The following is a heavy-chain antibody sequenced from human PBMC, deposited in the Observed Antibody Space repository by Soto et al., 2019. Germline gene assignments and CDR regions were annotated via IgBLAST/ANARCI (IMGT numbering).Heavy chain of an antibody. Sequence: WGPLRLSCVASGFTSSNYWMHWVRQAPGKGLEWVANIKQDGSEKNYVDSVKGRFTISRDNAKNSLYLQMNSLRAEDTAVYYCAGSTSSWGVWGKGTTVTVSS. CDR2: IKQDGSEK. CDR3: AGSTSSWGV. D-gene: IGHD6-13*01. CDR1: GFTSSNYW. V-gene: IGHV3-7*01. J-gene: IGHJ6*04.